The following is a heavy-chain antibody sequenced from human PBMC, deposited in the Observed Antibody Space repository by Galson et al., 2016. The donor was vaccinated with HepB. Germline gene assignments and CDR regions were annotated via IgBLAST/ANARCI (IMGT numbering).Heavy chain of an antibody. D-gene: IGHD4-23*01. CDR3: AIDSVGGPKSNFPDS. CDR2: INDTPDRT. Sequence: SLRLSCAASGFTFSFSNYAMTWVRQAPGKGLEWVSAINDTPDRTYYADSVKGRFTISRDNSKSTVFLQMSSLRAEDTAVYYCAIDSVGGPKSNFPDSWGQGTLDTVSS. J-gene: IGHJ5*01. CDR1: GFTFSFSNYA. V-gene: IGHV3-23*01.